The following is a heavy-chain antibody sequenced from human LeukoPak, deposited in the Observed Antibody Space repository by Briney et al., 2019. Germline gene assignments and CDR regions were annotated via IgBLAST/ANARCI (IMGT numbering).Heavy chain of an antibody. V-gene: IGHV3-20*04. J-gene: IGHJ4*02. CDR2: INWNGRSI. CDR3: ARNYGGYDGTDY. D-gene: IGHD5-12*01. CDR1: GFTFDDYG. Sequence: PGGSLRLSCAASGFTFDDYGMSWVRQAPGKGLEWVSGINWNGRSIGYADSVKGRFTISRDSAKNSLYLQMNSLRAEDTALYYCARNYGGYDGTDYWGQGTLVTVSS.